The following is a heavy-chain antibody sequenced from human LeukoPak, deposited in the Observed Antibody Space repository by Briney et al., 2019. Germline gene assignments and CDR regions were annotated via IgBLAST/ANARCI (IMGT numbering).Heavy chain of an antibody. CDR1: GGSMRSES. CDR3: VRGGQSSGWFGGYFDY. D-gene: IGHD6-19*01. V-gene: IGHV4-59*13. CDR2: ISYNGIT. Sequence: SETLSLTCTVCGGSMRSESWSWIRQPPGKGLEWIGYISYNGITKYNPSLKSRVTMSADPSKIQLSLKLNSMTAADTAAYYCVRGGQSSGWFGGYFDYWGQGTLVSVSS. J-gene: IGHJ4*02.